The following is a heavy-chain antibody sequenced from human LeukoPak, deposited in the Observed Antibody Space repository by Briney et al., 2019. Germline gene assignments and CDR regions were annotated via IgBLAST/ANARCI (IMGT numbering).Heavy chain of an antibody. Sequence: GGSLRLSCAASGFTFDDYAMHWVRQAPGKGLEWVSGISWNSGSIGYADSVKGRFTISRDNAKNSLYLQMNSLRAEDTALYYCAKDDYYDSSGYGAGMDVWGKGTTVTVSS. CDR2: ISWNSGSI. CDR3: AKDDYYDSSGYGAGMDV. V-gene: IGHV3-9*01. D-gene: IGHD3-22*01. CDR1: GFTFDDYA. J-gene: IGHJ6*04.